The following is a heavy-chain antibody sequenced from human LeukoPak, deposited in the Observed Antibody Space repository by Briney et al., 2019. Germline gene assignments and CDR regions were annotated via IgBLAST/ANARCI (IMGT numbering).Heavy chain of an antibody. CDR3: ARHEDTAMDNYFDY. Sequence: SETLSLTCVVSGGSISNYHWSWIRQPPGKGLEWIGSIYYSGSTYYNPSLKSRVTISVDTSKNQFSLKLSSVTAADTAVYYCARHEDTAMDNYFDYWGQGTLVTVSS. V-gene: IGHV4-59*08. J-gene: IGHJ4*02. CDR1: GGSISNYH. CDR2: IYYSGST. D-gene: IGHD5-18*01.